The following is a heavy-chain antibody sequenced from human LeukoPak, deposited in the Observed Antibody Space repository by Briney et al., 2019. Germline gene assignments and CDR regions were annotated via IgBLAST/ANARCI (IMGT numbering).Heavy chain of an antibody. D-gene: IGHD3-22*01. CDR1: GGTFSSYA. V-gene: IGHV1-69*05. J-gene: IGHJ4*02. CDR3: ARDSSGEYRHFDY. Sequence: ASVKVSCKASGGTFSSYAISWVRQAPGQGLEWMGGIIPIFGTANYAQKFQGRVTITRDTSASTAYMELSSLRSEDMAVYYCARDSSGEYRHFDYWGQGTLVTVSS. CDR2: IIPIFGTA.